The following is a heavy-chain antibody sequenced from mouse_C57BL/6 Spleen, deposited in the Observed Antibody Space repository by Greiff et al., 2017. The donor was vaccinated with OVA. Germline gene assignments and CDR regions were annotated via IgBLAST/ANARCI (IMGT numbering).Heavy chain of an antibody. V-gene: IGHV1-9*01. CDR3: ARRSFLDSSGYVGAMDY. CDR1: GYTFTGYW. J-gene: IGHJ4*01. CDR2: ILPGSGST. Sequence: QVQLKQSGAELMKPGASVKLSCKATGYTFTGYWIEWVKQRPGHGLEWIGEILPGSGSTNYNEKFKGKATFTADTSSNTAYMQLSSLTTEDSAIYYCARRSFLDSSGYVGAMDYWGQGTSVTDSS. D-gene: IGHD3-2*02.